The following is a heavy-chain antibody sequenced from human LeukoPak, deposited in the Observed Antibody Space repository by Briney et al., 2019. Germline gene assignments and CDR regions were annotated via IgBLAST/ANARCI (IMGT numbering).Heavy chain of an antibody. CDR1: GGTFSSYA. D-gene: IGHD6-19*01. J-gene: IGHJ4*02. V-gene: IGHV1-69*06. CDR2: IIPIFGTT. CDR3: ARDLGSYSSGWYMGFDY. Sequence: ASVKVSCKASGGTFSSYAISWVRQAPGQGLEWMGGIIPIFGTTNYAQKFQGRVTITADKSTSTAYMELSSLRAEDTAIYYCARDLGSYSSGWYMGFDYWGQGTLVTVSS.